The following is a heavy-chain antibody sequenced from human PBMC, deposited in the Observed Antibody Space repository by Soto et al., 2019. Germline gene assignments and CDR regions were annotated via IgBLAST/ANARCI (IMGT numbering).Heavy chain of an antibody. CDR2: INAGNGST. D-gene: IGHD3-22*01. Sequence: ASVKVSCKASGYTFTSYAMHWVRQAPGQRLEWMGWINAGNGSTKYSQKFQGRVTITRDTSASTAYMELSSLRSEDTAVYYCARSIVEVTSFDYWGQGTLVTVSS. V-gene: IGHV1-3*01. CDR3: ARSIVEVTSFDY. J-gene: IGHJ4*02. CDR1: GYTFTSYA.